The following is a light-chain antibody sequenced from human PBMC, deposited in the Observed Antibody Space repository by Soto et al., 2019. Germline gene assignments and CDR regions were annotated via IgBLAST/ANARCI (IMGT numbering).Light chain of an antibody. J-gene: IGKJ5*01. CDR1: RSVLYSSNNKNY. Sequence: DIVMTQSPDSLAVSLGERATMNCKCSRSVLYSSNNKNYLAWYQQKPGQPPKLLIYWASTRESGVPDRFSGSGSGTDFTLTISSLQSEDFAVYYCQQYKNWPAITFGQGTLLEIK. CDR3: QQYKNWPAIT. V-gene: IGKV4-1*01. CDR2: WAS.